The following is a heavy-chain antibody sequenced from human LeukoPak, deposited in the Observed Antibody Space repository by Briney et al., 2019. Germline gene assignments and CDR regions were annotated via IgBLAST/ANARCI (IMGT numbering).Heavy chain of an antibody. CDR2: IYHSGST. D-gene: IGHD2-21*01. CDR3: AGREDCGGDCMDAFDI. Sequence: SETLSLTCTVSGYSISSGYYWGWIRQPPGKGLEWIGSIYHSGSTYYNPSLKSRVTISVDTSKNQFPLKLSSVTAADTAMYYCAGREDCGGDCMDAFDIWGQGTMVTVSS. J-gene: IGHJ3*02. V-gene: IGHV4-38-2*02. CDR1: GYSISSGYY.